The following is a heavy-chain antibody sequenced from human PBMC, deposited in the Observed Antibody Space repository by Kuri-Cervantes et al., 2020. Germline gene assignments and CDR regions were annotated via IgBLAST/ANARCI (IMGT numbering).Heavy chain of an antibody. V-gene: IGHV4-59*01. CDR1: GGSISSYY. CDR2: IYYSGST. D-gene: IGHD6-13*01. Sequence: SETLSLTCTVSGGSISSYYWSWIRQPPGKGLEWIGYIYYSGSTNYNPSLKSRVTISVDTSKNQFSLKLSSVTAADTAVYYCARTYSSSWFAGSNWFDPWGQGTLVTVSS. CDR3: ARTYSSSWFAGSNWFDP. J-gene: IGHJ5*02.